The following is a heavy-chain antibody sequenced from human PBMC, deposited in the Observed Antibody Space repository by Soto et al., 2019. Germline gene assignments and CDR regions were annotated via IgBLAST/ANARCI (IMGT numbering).Heavy chain of an antibody. CDR2: IIPIFGTA. D-gene: IGHD3-22*01. V-gene: IGHV1-69*13. CDR1: GGTFSSYA. J-gene: IGHJ6*02. Sequence: VASVKVSCKASGGTFSSYAISWVRQAPGQGLEWMGGIIPIFGTANYAQKFQGRVTITADESTSTAYMELSSLRSEDTAVYYCAREGRQVITTDYYYGMDVWGQGTTVTVSS. CDR3: AREGRQVITTDYYYGMDV.